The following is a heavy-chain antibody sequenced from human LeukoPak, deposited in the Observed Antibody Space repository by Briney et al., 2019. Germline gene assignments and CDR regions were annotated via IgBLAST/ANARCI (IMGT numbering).Heavy chain of an antibody. D-gene: IGHD2-15*01. J-gene: IGHJ4*02. Sequence: GGSLRLSCAASGFTFSSYAMSWVRQAPGKGLEWVSVIYSGGSTYYADSVKGRFTISRDNSKNTLYLQMNSLRAEDTAVYYCARGYPFVYWGQGTLVTVSS. CDR2: IYSGGST. CDR3: ARGYPFVY. V-gene: IGHV3-66*01. CDR1: GFTFSSYA.